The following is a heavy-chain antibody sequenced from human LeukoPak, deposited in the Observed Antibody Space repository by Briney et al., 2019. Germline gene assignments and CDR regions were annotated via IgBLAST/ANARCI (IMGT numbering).Heavy chain of an antibody. J-gene: IGHJ4*02. V-gene: IGHV3-20*01. CDR3: ARRSVGGGNWYYFDY. Sequence: AGGSLRLSCAASGFTFDDYGMSWVRQAPGKGLEWVSGINWNGGSTGYADSVKGRFTISRDNAKNSLYLQMNSLRAEDTALYHCARRSVGGGNWYYFDYWGQGTLVTVSS. D-gene: IGHD1-1*01. CDR1: GFTFDDYG. CDR2: INWNGGST.